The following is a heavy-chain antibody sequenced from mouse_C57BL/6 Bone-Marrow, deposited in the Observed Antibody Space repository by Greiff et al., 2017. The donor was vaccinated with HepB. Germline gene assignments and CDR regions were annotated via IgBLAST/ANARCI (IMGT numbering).Heavy chain of an antibody. D-gene: IGHD2-5*01. V-gene: IGHV1-59*01. CDR1: GYTFTSYW. J-gene: IGHJ4*01. CDR3: ARPPLYSNLGMDY. CDR2: IDPSDSYT. Sequence: VQLQQPGAELVRPGPSVKLSCKASGYTFTSYWMHWVKQRPGQGLEWIGVIDPSDSYTNYNQKFKGKATLTVDTSSSTAYMQLSSLTSEDSAVYYCARPPLYSNLGMDYRGQGTSVTVSS.